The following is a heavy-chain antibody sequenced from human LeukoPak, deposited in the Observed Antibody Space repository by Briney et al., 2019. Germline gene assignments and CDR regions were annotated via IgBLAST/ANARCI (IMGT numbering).Heavy chain of an antibody. CDR2: INPSGGST. V-gene: IGHV1-46*01. Sequence: ASVKVSCKASGYTFTNYYIHWVRQAPGQGLECMGIINPSGGSTSYAQKFQGRVTMTRDMSTSTVYMELSSLRSEDTAVYYCARRWLHNNWFDPWGQGTLVTVSS. D-gene: IGHD5-24*01. J-gene: IGHJ5*02. CDR1: GYTFTNYY. CDR3: ARRWLHNNWFDP.